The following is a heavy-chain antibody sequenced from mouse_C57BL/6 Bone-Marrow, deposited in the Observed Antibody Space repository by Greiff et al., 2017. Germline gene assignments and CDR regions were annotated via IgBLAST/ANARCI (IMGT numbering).Heavy chain of an antibody. Sequence: VRLQQSGAELVKPGASVKMSCKASGYTFTSYWITWVKQRPGQGLEWIGDIYPTSGRTNYNEKFKSKAILTVDTSSNTAYMQLSSLTSEDSAVFYCARSGPLGRSFDYWGQGTTLTDSS. J-gene: IGHJ2*01. CDR1: GYTFTSYW. D-gene: IGHD4-1*01. V-gene: IGHV1-55*01. CDR2: IYPTSGRT. CDR3: ARSGPLGRSFDY.